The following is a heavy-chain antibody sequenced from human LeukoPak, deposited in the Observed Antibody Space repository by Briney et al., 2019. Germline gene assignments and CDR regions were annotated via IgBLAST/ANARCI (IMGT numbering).Heavy chain of an antibody. Sequence: SGTLSLTCAVSGGSISSSNWWSWVRQPPGKGLEWIGEIYHSGSTNYNPSLKSRVTISVDKSKNQFSLKLSSVTAADTAVYYCARDRGLLLPVGYYYGMDVWGQGTTVTVSS. CDR2: IYHSGST. D-gene: IGHD3-22*01. CDR3: ARDRGLLLPVGYYYGMDV. V-gene: IGHV4-4*02. CDR1: GGSISSSNW. J-gene: IGHJ6*02.